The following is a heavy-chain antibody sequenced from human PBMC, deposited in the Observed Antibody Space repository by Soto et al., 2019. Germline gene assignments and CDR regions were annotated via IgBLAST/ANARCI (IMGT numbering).Heavy chain of an antibody. D-gene: IGHD1-1*01. CDR1: GGSITSYY. V-gene: IGHV4-59*01. J-gene: IGHJ4*02. CDR2: IYYSEST. CDR3: ARGRTLFDS. Sequence: QVQLQESGPGLVKPSETLSLICTVSGGSITSYYWSWIRQPPGKGLEWIGYIYYSESTNYNPSLKSRVTISVDTSKNQLSLKLSSVTAADTAVYYCARGRTLFDSWGPGTLVTVSS.